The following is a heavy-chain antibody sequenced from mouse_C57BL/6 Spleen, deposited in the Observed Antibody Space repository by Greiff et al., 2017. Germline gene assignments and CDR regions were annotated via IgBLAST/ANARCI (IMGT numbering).Heavy chain of an antibody. V-gene: IGHV5-9*01. J-gene: IGHJ1*03. Sequence: VQLKESGGGLVKPGGSLKLSCAASGFTFSSYPMSWVRQTPEKSLEWVATISGGGGNTYSPDSVKGRFPLSRDNAKNTLYLQRSRLRSEDTALYYCARRITTVVAHWYFDVGGTGTTVTVSS. CDR1: GFTFSSYP. D-gene: IGHD1-1*01. CDR3: ARRITTVVAHWYFDV. CDR2: ISGGGGNT.